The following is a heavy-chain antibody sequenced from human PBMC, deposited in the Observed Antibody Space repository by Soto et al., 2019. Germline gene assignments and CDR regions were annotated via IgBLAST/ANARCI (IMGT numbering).Heavy chain of an antibody. V-gene: IGHV3-74*01. J-gene: IGHJ3*02. CDR2: INSDGSST. CDR3: ARVEDYYDSSGYYGGWAFDI. Sequence: EVQLVESGGGLVQPGGSLRLSSAASGFTFSSYWMHWVRQAPGKGLVWVSRINSDGSSTSYADSVKGRFTISRDNAKNTLYLQMNSLRAEDTAVYYCARVEDYYDSSGYYGGWAFDIWGQGTMVTVSS. CDR1: GFTFSSYW. D-gene: IGHD3-22*01.